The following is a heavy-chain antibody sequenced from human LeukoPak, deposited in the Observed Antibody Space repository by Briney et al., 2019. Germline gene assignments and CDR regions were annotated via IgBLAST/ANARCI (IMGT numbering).Heavy chain of an antibody. J-gene: IGHJ4*02. D-gene: IGHD5-12*01. Sequence: GGSLRLSCAPSGFSLTSYAMSWARQAPGKGLEWVSGISFSSGSTYYADSVKGRFTISRDNSKNTLYLQMNNLRAEDTAVYYCAKDGYSGYDPRYFDYWGQGTLVTVSS. CDR2: ISFSSGST. V-gene: IGHV3-23*01. CDR3: AKDGYSGYDPRYFDY. CDR1: GFSLTSYA.